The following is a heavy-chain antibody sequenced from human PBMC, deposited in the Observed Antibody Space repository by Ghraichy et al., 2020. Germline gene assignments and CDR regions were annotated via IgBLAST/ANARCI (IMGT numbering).Heavy chain of an antibody. J-gene: IGHJ6*02. D-gene: IGHD2-2*01. Sequence: ASVKVSCKASGYSFSGYYMHWVRQAPGQGLEWMGWINPNSNTTSYAQKFQGRVTMTRDTTISTAYMEVTRLTSDDTAVYYCARDYLDVAVAAMYPLIGMDGWGQETTVTVSS. CDR2: INPNSNTT. CDR3: ARDYLDVAVAAMYPLIGMDG. V-gene: IGHV1-2*02. CDR1: GYSFSGYY.